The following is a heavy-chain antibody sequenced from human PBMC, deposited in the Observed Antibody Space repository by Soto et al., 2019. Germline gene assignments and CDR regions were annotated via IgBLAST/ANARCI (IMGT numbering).Heavy chain of an antibody. CDR2: IYYSGNT. V-gene: IGHV4-39*01. Sequence: PSETLSLTCSVSSASLSSSTYYWCWIRQAPGRGPEWIGSIYYSGNTYYKPSLKSRVSISIDTSRNQFSLKLTSVTAADTGVYYCASSSPFHYWGPGILVTVSS. CDR3: ASSSPFHY. D-gene: IGHD6-6*01. J-gene: IGHJ4*02. CDR1: SASLSSSTYY.